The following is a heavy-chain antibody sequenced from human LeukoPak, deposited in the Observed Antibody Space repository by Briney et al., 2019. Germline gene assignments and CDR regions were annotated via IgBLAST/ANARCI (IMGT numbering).Heavy chain of an antibody. J-gene: IGHJ4*02. Sequence: PSETLSLTCTVSGGSISSTSYYWGWIRQPPEKGLEWIGNIYYGGNTYYNPSLKGRVTISVDTSKNQFSLKPSSVTAADTAVYYCASINTGYNSGYYNYWGQGSLVTVSS. CDR3: ASINTGYNSGYYNY. CDR1: GGSISSTSYY. V-gene: IGHV4-39*01. CDR2: IYYGGNT. D-gene: IGHD6-19*01.